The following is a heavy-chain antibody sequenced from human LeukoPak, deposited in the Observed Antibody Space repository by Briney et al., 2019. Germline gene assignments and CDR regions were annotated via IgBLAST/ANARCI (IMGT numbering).Heavy chain of an antibody. J-gene: IGHJ3*02. CDR1: GFSFSTYS. CDR3: ARAVYGFDAFNI. CDR2: ISSSSSYI. D-gene: IGHD4-17*01. Sequence: GGSLRLSCAASGFSFSTYSMNWVRQAPGKGLEWVSSISSSSSYIYYADSVKGRFTISRDNAKNSLYLQMNSLRAEDTAVYYCARAVYGFDAFNIWGQGTMVTVSS. V-gene: IGHV3-21*01.